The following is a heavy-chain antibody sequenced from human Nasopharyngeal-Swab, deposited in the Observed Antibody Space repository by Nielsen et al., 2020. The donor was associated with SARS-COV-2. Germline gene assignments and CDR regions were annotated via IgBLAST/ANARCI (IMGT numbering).Heavy chain of an antibody. V-gene: IGHV3-21*01. J-gene: IGHJ3*02. CDR3: ARDVGTDVATTDSDAFDI. D-gene: IGHD5-12*01. Sequence: GESLKISCAASGFAFRSYTMNWVRQAPGKGLEWVSAISSTGDYIYYAASVKGRFTISRDNAYNSLYLQMNSLRAEDTAVYYCARDVGTDVATTDSDAFDIWGQGTVVTVSS. CDR2: ISSTGDYI. CDR1: GFAFRSYT.